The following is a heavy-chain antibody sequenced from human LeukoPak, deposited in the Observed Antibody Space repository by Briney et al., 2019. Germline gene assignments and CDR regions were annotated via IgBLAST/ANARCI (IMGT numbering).Heavy chain of an antibody. CDR1: GFTVSSSY. CDR2: INDDSSDI. J-gene: IGHJ4*02. V-gene: IGHV3-11*06. Sequence: PGGSLRLSCAASGFTVSSSYMSWVRQAPGKGLEWVSYINDDSSDIHYADSVKGRFTISRDNARNTLHLQLSSLRAEDTAVYYCARDTFQPGLIDSWGQGTLVIVSS. CDR3: ARDTFQPGLIDS. D-gene: IGHD2-2*01.